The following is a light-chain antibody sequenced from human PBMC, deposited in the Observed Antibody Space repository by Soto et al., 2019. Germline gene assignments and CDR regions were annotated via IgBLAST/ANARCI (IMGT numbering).Light chain of an antibody. CDR3: QSYDSSLSGPYVV. Sequence: QLVLTQPPSVSGAPGQRVTISCTGSSSNIGAGYDVHWYQQLPGTAPKLLIYGNSNRPSGVPDRFSGSESGTSASLAITGLQAEDEADYYCQSYDSSLSGPYVVFGGGTKLTVL. V-gene: IGLV1-40*01. CDR1: SSNIGAGYD. J-gene: IGLJ2*01. CDR2: GNS.